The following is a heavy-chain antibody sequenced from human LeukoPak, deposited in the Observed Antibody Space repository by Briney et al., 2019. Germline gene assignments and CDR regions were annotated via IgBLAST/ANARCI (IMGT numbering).Heavy chain of an antibody. J-gene: IGHJ4*02. CDR1: GYTFTGYY. CDR3: AREGPHDYSFLH. D-gene: IGHD4-11*01. CDR2: INPNSGGT. V-gene: IGHV1-2*06. Sequence: EASVKVSCKASGYTFTGYYMHWVRQAPGQGLEWMGRINPNSGGTNYAQKFQGRVTMTRDTSISTAYMELSRLRSDDTAVYYCAREGPHDYSFLHWGQGTLVTVSS.